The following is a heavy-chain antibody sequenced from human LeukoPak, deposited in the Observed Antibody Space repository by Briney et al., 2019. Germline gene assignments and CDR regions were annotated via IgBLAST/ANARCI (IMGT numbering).Heavy chain of an antibody. CDR1: GGSISNYY. CDR3: ARTRVGAAAGHFDY. J-gene: IGHJ4*02. V-gene: IGHV4-59*01. D-gene: IGHD6-13*01. CDR2: IYYSGST. Sequence: PSETLSLTCTVSGGSISNYYWSWIRQPPGKGLEWIGYIYYSGSTNYNPSLKSRVTISVDTSKNQFSLKLISVTAADTAVYYCARTRVGAAAGHFDYWGQGTLVSVSS.